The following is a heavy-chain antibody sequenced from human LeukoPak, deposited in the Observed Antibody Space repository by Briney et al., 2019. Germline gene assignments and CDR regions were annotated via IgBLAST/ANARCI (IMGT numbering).Heavy chain of an antibody. D-gene: IGHD3-22*01. J-gene: IGHJ3*02. CDR1: GGSFSGYY. V-gene: IGHV4-34*01. CDR3: ARGDRITMIVEGAFDI. CDR2: INHSGST. Sequence: PSETLSLTCAVYGGSFSGYYWSWLRQPPGKGLEWIGEINHSGSTNYNPSLKSRVPISVDTSKNQFSLKLSSVTAADTAVYYCARGDRITMIVEGAFDIWGQGTMVTVSS.